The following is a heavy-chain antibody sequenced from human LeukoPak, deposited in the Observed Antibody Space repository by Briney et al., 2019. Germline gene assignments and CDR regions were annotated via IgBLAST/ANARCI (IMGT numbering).Heavy chain of an antibody. V-gene: IGHV1-8*01. CDR1: GYAFTSYD. CDR3: ARGVVPAANDY. Sequence: VASVKVSCKASGYAFTSYDINWVRQATGQGLEWMGWMNPNSGNTGYAQKFQGRVTMTRNTSISTAYMELSSLSSEDTAVYYCARGVVPAANDYWGQGTLVTVSS. D-gene: IGHD2-2*01. CDR2: MNPNSGNT. J-gene: IGHJ4*02.